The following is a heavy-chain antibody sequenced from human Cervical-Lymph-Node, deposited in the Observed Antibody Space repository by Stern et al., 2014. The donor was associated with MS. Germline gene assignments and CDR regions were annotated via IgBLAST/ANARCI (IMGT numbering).Heavy chain of an antibody. CDR2: INPNSGTT. J-gene: IGHJ5*02. CDR3: SRVQRERRALDHFDP. D-gene: IGHD1-1*01. Sequence: MQLVESGAEVKKPGASVNVSCEASGYSFTTHYMHWIRQAPGEGLEWVGMINPNSGTTSYARQFQGRVIIPRDTSTSTIYMELTDLRSEDTALYFCSRVQRERRALDHFDPWGQGTLVTVSS. V-gene: IGHV1-46*03. CDR1: GYSFTTHY.